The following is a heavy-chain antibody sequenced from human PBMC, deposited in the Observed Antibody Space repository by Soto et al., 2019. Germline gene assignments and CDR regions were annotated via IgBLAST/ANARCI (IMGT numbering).Heavy chain of an antibody. CDR1: GVSISVYD. Sequence: PSETLSLSCTVSGVSISVYDWSWIRQPPGKGLEWIGFVSNSGSTIYNPSLKSRVPISVDTSKSHFSLKLNSMTAADTAVYYCARSRGYTGYDTYHFDYWGRGILVTVSS. D-gene: IGHD5-12*01. CDR2: VSNSGST. J-gene: IGHJ4*02. CDR3: ARSRGYTGYDTYHFDY. V-gene: IGHV4-59*01.